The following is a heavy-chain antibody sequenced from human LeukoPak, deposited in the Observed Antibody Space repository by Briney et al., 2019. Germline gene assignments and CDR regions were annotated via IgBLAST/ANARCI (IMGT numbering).Heavy chain of an antibody. V-gene: IGHV3-30-3*01. D-gene: IGHD6-13*01. J-gene: IGHJ4*02. CDR3: ARLPYSSSWYRDY. Sequence: PGGSLRLSCAASGSTFSSYAMHWVRQAPGKGLEWVAVISYDGSNKYYADSVKGRFTISRDNSKNTLYLQMNSLRAEDTAVYYCARLPYSSSWYRDYWGQGTLVTVSS. CDR2: ISYDGSNK. CDR1: GSTFSSYA.